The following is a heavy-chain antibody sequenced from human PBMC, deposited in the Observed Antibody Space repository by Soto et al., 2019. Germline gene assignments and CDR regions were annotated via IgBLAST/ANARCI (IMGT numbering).Heavy chain of an antibody. V-gene: IGHV1-8*01. CDR3: GEVRGCGAAEEYYYYYYMDV. D-gene: IGHD2-21*01. Sequence: QVQLVQSGAEVKKPGASVKVSCKASGYTFTSYDINWVRQATGQGLEWMGWMNPNSGNTGYAQKSKGRATSTSDPCNGTPYMEQSSLSAEDWPVCYCGEVRGCGAAEEYYYYYYMDVWVKGTTVTVSS. CDR1: GYTFTSYD. J-gene: IGHJ6*03. CDR2: MNPNSGNT.